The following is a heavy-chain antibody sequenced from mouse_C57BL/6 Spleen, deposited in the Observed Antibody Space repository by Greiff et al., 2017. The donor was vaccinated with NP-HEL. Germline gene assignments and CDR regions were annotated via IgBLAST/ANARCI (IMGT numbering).Heavy chain of an antibody. CDR3: TGDGSNWYFDV. Sequence: QVQLKESGAELVRPGASVTLSCKASGYTFTDYEMHWVKQTPVHGLEWIGAIDPETGGTAYNQKFKGKAILTADKSSSTAYMELRSLTSEDSAVYYCTGDGSNWYFDVWGTGTTVTVSS. CDR2: IDPETGGT. CDR1: GYTFTDYE. D-gene: IGHD2-3*01. V-gene: IGHV1-15*01. J-gene: IGHJ1*03.